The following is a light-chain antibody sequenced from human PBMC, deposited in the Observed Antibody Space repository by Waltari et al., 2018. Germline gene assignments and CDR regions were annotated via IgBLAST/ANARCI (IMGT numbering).Light chain of an antibody. Sequence: QSALTQPASVSGSPGQSITISCTGTSSDVGSYNHVSWYQQYPGKVPKLLIYDVTKRPSGVSNRFSCFKACNTASLTISGLQAEDEADYYCCSYAGSSRGVFGTGTKVTV. CDR2: DVT. CDR1: SSDVGSYNH. V-gene: IGLV2-23*02. CDR3: CSYAGSSRGV. J-gene: IGLJ1*01.